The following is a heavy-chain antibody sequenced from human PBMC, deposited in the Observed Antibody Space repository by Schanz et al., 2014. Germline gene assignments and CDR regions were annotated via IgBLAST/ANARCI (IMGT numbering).Heavy chain of an antibody. CDR3: ARRYSSGWYEFDY. CDR2: IYLSDGST. CDR1: GYTFIDYY. Sequence: QVQLVQSGAEVKKPGASVKVSCKASGYTFIDYYMHWVRQAPGQGLEWMGRIYLSDGSTRYAQKFQGRVTMTRDTSTSTVYMYLSSLRSEDTAVYYCARRYSSGWYEFDYWGQGTLVTVSS. D-gene: IGHD6-19*01. V-gene: IGHV1-46*03. J-gene: IGHJ4*02.